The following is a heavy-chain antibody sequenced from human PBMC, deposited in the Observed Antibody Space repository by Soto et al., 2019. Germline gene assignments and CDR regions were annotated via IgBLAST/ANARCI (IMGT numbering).Heavy chain of an antibody. CDR3: ARGRGHSYGPHGWFDL. V-gene: IGHV1-8*01. CDR1: GYTFTSYD. Sequence: ASVKVSCKASGYTFTSYDINWVRQATGQGLEWMGWMNPNSGNTGYAQKFQGRVTMTRNTSISTAYMKLSSLRSEDTAVYYCARGRGHSYGPHGWFDLCGQGTLVTVS. CDR2: MNPNSGNT. D-gene: IGHD5-18*01. J-gene: IGHJ5*02.